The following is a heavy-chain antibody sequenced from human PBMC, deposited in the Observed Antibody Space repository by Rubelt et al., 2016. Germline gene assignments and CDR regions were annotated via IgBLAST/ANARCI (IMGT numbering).Heavy chain of an antibody. D-gene: IGHD6-6*01. CDR3: ARDAEYSSSHDFDY. CDR2: INTNTGNP. CDR1: GYTFTSYA. V-gene: IGHV7-4-1*02. Sequence: QVQLVQSGAEVKKPGASVKVSCKASGYTFTSYAMNWVRQAPGQGLEWLGWINTNTGNPTYAKGFTGRFVVSLDTSVSTAYLQISSLKAEDTAVYYCARDAEYSSSHDFDYWGQGTLVTVSS. J-gene: IGHJ4*02.